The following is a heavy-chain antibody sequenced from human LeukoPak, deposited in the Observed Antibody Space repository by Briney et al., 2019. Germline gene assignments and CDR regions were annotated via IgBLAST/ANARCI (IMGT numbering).Heavy chain of an antibody. CDR3: ARGPRPYYYVPPNAFDI. V-gene: IGHV1-46*01. J-gene: IGHJ3*02. CDR1: GYTFTSYY. D-gene: IGHD3-10*02. CDR2: INPSGGST. Sequence: ASVKVSCKASGYTFTSYYMHWVRQAPGQGLEWMGIINPSGGSTSYAQKFQGRVTMTRDTSTSTVYMELSSLRSEDTAVYYCARGPRPYYYVPPNAFDIWGQGTMVTVSS.